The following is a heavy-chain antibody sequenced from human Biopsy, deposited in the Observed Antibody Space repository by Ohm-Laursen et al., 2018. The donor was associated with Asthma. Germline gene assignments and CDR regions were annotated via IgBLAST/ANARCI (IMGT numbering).Heavy chain of an antibody. V-gene: IGHV1-18*01. CDR3: ARAVDYSHYYGIDV. CDR1: GYTFNSAG. D-gene: IGHD3-10*01. Sequence: SVKVSCKTSGYTFNSAGITWVRQAPGQGLEWMGWISVYNGNTKVAQKLQDRVTIITDTSTNTAYMELRSLRSDDTAVYFCARAVDYSHYYGIDVWGQGTTVTVS. J-gene: IGHJ6*02. CDR2: ISVYNGNT.